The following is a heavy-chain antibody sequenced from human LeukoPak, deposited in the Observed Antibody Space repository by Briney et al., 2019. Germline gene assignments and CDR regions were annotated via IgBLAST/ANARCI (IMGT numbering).Heavy chain of an antibody. Sequence: SETLSLTCTVSGGSISSGDYYWSWIRQPPGKGLEWIGYIYYSGSTYYNPSLKSRVTISVDTSKDQFSLKLSSVTAADTAVYYCAREESGTSSFDYWGQGALVTVSS. CDR3: AREESGTSSFDY. J-gene: IGHJ4*02. CDR1: GGSISSGDYY. D-gene: IGHD1-26*01. V-gene: IGHV4-30-4*01. CDR2: IYYSGST.